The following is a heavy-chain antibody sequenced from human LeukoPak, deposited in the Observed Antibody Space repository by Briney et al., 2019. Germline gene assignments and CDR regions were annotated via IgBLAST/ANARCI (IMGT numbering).Heavy chain of an antibody. CDR2: IXXDGSEK. D-gene: IGHD3-9*01. V-gene: IGHV3-7*04. Sequence: GGSLRLSCAASGFTFSSYWMSWVRQAPGKGLEWVANIXXDGSEKYYVDSVKGRFTISRDNAKNSLYLQMNSLRAEDTAVYYCARDEDYDILTGSAPLDYWGQGTLVTVSS. CDR1: GFTFSSYW. J-gene: IGHJ4*02. CDR3: ARDEDYDILTGSAPLDY.